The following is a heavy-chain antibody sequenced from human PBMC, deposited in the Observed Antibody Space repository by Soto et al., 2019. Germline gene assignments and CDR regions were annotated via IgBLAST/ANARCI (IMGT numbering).Heavy chain of an antibody. V-gene: IGHV3-48*04. CDR3: AREGFRAVMSYYGMDG. CDR1: GFTFSTYS. Sequence: GGSLRLSCAASGFTFSTYSMNWVRQAPGKGLEWVSYISSSSSTIYYADSVKGRFTISRDNAKNSLYLQMNSLRAEDTAVYYCAREGFRAVMSYYGMDGWGQGTTVTVSS. J-gene: IGHJ6*02. CDR2: ISSSSSTI. D-gene: IGHD3-16*01.